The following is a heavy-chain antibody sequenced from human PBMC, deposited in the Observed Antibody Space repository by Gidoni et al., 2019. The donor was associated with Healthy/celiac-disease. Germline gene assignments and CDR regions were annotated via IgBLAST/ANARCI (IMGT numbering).Heavy chain of an antibody. D-gene: IGHD6-19*01. J-gene: IGHJ2*01. CDR1: GGSFSGYY. Sequence: QVQLQQWGAGLLKPSETLSLTCAVYGGSFSGYYWSWIRQPPGKGLEWIGEINHSGSTNYNPSLKSRVTISVDTSKNQFSLKLSSVTAADTAVYYCASCSGWETPQCWYFDLWGRGTLVTVSS. CDR3: ASCSGWETPQCWYFDL. V-gene: IGHV4-34*01. CDR2: INHSGST.